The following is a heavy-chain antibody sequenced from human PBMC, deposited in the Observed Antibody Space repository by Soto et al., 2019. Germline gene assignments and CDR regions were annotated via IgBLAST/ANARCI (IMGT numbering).Heavy chain of an antibody. CDR3: ARVGPTGWFDP. J-gene: IGHJ5*02. Sequence: QVHLVQSGAEVKKPGASVKVSCKASGYSFTDYYMHWVRQAPGQGLEWMGWINTKTGGTNYAQRVQGRVTMTGETYINTADMELSRLRSDDTAVYYCARVGPTGWFDPWGQGTVVTVSS. CDR1: GYSFTDYY. V-gene: IGHV1-2*02. CDR2: INTKTGGT.